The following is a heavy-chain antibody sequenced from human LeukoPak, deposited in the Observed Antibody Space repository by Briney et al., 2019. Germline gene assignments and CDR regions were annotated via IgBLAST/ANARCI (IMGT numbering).Heavy chain of an antibody. V-gene: IGHV4-31*03. CDR2: IYYSGST. J-gene: IGHJ4*02. Sequence: PSETLSLTCTVSGGSISSGGYYWSWIRQHPGKGLEWIGYIYYSGSTYYNPSLKSRVTISVDTSKNQFSLRLSSVTAADTAVYYCAGSIAAAGTGDYWGQGTLVTVSS. D-gene: IGHD6-13*01. CDR1: GGSISSGGYY. CDR3: AGSIAAAGTGDY.